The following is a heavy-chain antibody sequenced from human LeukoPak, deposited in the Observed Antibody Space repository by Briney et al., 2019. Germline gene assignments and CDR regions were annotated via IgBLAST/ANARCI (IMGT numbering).Heavy chain of an antibody. D-gene: IGHD3-9*01. Sequence: ASVKVSCKVSGYTLTELSMHWVRQAPGKGLEWMGGFDPEDGETIYAQKFQGRVTMTEDTSKDTAYMELSSLRSEDTAVYYCATAASILTGYYGFDYWGQGTLVTVSS. CDR3: ATAASILTGYYGFDY. J-gene: IGHJ4*02. V-gene: IGHV1-24*01. CDR1: GYTLTELS. CDR2: FDPEDGET.